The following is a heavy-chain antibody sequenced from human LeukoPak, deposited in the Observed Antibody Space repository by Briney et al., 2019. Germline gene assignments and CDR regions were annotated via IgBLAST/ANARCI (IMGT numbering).Heavy chain of an antibody. CDR2: IKSDGSST. V-gene: IGHV3-74*01. D-gene: IGHD2-15*01. CDR1: GLTFSSYW. CDR3: ARGYCSGGDCYSEIAFDI. J-gene: IGHJ3*02. Sequence: GGSLRLSCAASGLTFSSYWMHWVRQAPGKGLVWVSRIKSDGSSTSYADSVKGRFTISRDNAKNTLYLQTNSLRAEDTAVYYCARGYCSGGDCYSEIAFDIWGQGTMVTVSS.